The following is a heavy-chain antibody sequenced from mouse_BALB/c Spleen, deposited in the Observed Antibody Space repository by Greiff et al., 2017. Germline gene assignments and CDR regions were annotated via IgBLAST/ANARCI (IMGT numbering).Heavy chain of an antibody. CDR1: GFNIKDYY. Sequence: EVQLQQSGAELVRSGASVKLSCTASGFNIKDYYMHWVKQRPEQGLEWIGWIDPENGDTEYAPKFQGKATMTADTSSNTAYLQLSSLTSEDTAVYYCIAYGYEAYWGQGTLVTVSA. J-gene: IGHJ3*01. CDR3: IAYGYEAY. CDR2: IDPENGDT. V-gene: IGHV14-4*02. D-gene: IGHD2-2*01.